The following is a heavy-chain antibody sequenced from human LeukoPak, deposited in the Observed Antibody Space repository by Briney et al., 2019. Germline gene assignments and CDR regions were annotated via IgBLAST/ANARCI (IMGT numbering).Heavy chain of an antibody. CDR2: IIPILGIA. Sequence: GSSVKVSSKASGGTFSSYAISWVRQAPGQGLEWMGRIIPILGIANYAQKFQGRVTITADKSTSTAYMELSSLRSEDTAVYYCARRCGGSCYYFDYWGQGTLVTVSS. J-gene: IGHJ4*02. V-gene: IGHV1-69*04. CDR1: GGTFSSYA. CDR3: ARRCGGSCYYFDY. D-gene: IGHD2-15*01.